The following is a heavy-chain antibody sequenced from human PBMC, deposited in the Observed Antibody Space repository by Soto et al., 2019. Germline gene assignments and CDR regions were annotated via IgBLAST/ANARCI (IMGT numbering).Heavy chain of an antibody. Sequence: QMQLQESGPGLVKPSETLSLICSVSGDSITAYYLSWLRQSPGKELEWIGYIYHNGETNYNPSLKSRVTISADTSKTQFSLRLSSVTAADTGVYYCARDKGGEFLKGSGMHVWGQGTTVIVSS. CDR3: ARDKGGEFLKGSGMHV. V-gene: IGHV4-59*01. CDR1: GDSITAYY. CDR2: IYHNGET. D-gene: IGHD3-10*01. J-gene: IGHJ6*02.